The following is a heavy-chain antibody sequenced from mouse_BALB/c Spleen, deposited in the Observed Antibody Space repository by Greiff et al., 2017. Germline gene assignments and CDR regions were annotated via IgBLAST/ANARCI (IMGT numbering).Heavy chain of an antibody. D-gene: IGHD1-1*01. J-gene: IGHJ3*01. CDR1: GYTFSSYW. V-gene: IGHV1-9*01. CDR3: ARQGRSSYGFAY. Sequence: QVQLQQSGAELMKPGASVKISCKATGYTFSSYWIEWVKQRPGHGLEWIGEILPGSGSTNYNEKFKGKATFTADTSSNTAYMQLSSLTSEDSAVYYCARQGRSSYGFAYGRKGTLVTVSA. CDR2: ILPGSGST.